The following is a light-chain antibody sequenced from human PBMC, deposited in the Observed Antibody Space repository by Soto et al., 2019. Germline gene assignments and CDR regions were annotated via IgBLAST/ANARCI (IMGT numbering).Light chain of an antibody. J-gene: IGKJ1*01. CDR1: QDINRW. Sequence: DIQMTQSPSTLSASVGDRDTITCRASQDINRWLAWYQQKPGKAPKILIYNADTLESGVPSRFSGSGYGTEFILTISTLQPDDFATYYCQQFSLYWAFGQGTKVEIK. V-gene: IGKV1-5*01. CDR3: QQFSLYWA. CDR2: NAD.